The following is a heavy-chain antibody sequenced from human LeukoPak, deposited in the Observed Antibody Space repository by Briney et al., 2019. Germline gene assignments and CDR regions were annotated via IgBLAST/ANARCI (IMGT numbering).Heavy chain of an antibody. J-gene: IGHJ4*02. CDR1: GGSISSGSCY. CDR2: IYTSGST. D-gene: IGHD5-18*01. CDR3: ARERTDTSMDY. V-gene: IGHV4-61*02. Sequence: SQTLSLTCTVSGGSISSGSCYWTWIRQPAGKGLEWIGRIYTSGSTNHNPSLKSRVTISLDTSKNQFSLKLISVAAADTAVCFCARERTDTSMDYWGQGTLVTVSS.